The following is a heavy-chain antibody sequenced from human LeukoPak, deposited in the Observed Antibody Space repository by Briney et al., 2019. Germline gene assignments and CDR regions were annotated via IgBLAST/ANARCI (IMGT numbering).Heavy chain of an antibody. CDR1: GFTFSNAW. V-gene: IGHV3-15*01. Sequence: PGGSLRLSCAASGFTFSNAWMSWVRQAPGKGLEWAGRIKSKTDGGTTDDAAPVKGRFTISRDDSKNTLYLQMNSLKTEDTAVYYCTTDPSPPYYYGSVGYWGQGTLVTVSS. J-gene: IGHJ4*02. CDR2: IKSKTDGGTT. CDR3: TTDPSPPYYYGSVGY. D-gene: IGHD3-10*01.